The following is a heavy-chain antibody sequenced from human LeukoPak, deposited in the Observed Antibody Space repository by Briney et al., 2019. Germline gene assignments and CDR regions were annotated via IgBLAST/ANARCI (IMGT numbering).Heavy chain of an antibody. D-gene: IGHD6-13*01. CDR1: GFTSIAYA. CDR2: ISGGGVTT. Sequence: PGGSLRLSCVGSGFTSIAYALTWARQAPGKGLEWVSGISGGGVTTYYADSVKGRFTISRDNSKNTLYLQMNSLRADDTAVYYCARDLAAAGYYYYYGMDVWGQGTTVTVSS. J-gene: IGHJ6*02. CDR3: ARDLAAAGYYYYYGMDV. V-gene: IGHV3-23*01.